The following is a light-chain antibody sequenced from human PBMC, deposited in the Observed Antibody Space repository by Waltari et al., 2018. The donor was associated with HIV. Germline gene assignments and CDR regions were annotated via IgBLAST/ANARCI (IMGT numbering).Light chain of an antibody. CDR1: SSHIGNDN. J-gene: IGLJ1*01. Sequence: QSVLTQPPSASGTPGQRVPISCSGSSSHIGNDNVNWYQQLPGTAPKLLIYKNYQRPSGVPDRFAGSKSGTSASLAISGLRSEDEADYYCVGWDASLSAYVFGTGTKVTIL. CDR3: VGWDASLSAYV. CDR2: KNY. V-gene: IGLV1-47*01.